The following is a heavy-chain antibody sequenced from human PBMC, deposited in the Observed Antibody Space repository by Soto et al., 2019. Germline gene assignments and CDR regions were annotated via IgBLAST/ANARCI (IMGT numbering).Heavy chain of an antibody. CDR1: GGTFSSYA. D-gene: IGHD5-12*01. V-gene: IGHV1-69*13. CDR2: IIPIFGTA. J-gene: IGHJ4*02. Sequence: SVKVSCKASGGTFSSYAISWVRQAPGQGLEWMGGIIPIFGTANYAQKFQGRFTITADESTSTAYMELSSLRSEDTAVYYCARVCSGYDPREFDYWGQGTLVTVSS. CDR3: ARVCSGYDPREFDY.